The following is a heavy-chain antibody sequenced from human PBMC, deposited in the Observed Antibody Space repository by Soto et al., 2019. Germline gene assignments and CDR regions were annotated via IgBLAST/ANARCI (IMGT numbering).Heavy chain of an antibody. V-gene: IGHV3-30*18. Sequence: PGGSLRLSCAASGFTFISYGMHWVRQAPGKGLEWVAVISYDGSNKYYADSVKGRFTISRDNSKDTLYLQMNSLRAEDTAVYYCAKIRSKRSGSYYSYYYYGMDVWGQGTTVTVSS. CDR2: ISYDGSNK. J-gene: IGHJ6*02. CDR3: AKIRSKRSGSYYSYYYYGMDV. D-gene: IGHD3-10*01. CDR1: GFTFISYG.